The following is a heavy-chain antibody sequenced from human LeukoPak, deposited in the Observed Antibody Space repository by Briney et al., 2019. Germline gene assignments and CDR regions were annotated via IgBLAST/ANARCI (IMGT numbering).Heavy chain of an antibody. J-gene: IGHJ3*02. CDR1: GYTFTRYD. CDR2: MNPNSGNT. V-gene: IGHV1-8*03. Sequence: ASVKVSCKASGYTFTRYDINWVRQATGQGLEWMGWMNPNSGNTGYAQKFQGRVTITRNTSISTAYMELSSLRSEDTAVYYCARIIGGYDYAFDIWGQGTMVTVSS. CDR3: ARIIGGYDYAFDI. D-gene: IGHD5-12*01.